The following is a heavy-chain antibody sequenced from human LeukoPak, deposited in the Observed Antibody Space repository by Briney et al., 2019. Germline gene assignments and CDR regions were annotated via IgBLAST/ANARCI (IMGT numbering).Heavy chain of an antibody. CDR1: GFTFSSYW. Sequence: GGSLRLSCAASGFTFSSYWMSWVRQAPGKGLEWVANMKQDGSKQYYVDSVKGRSTISRDNAKNSLYLQMNILRAEDTAVYYCVREGKVGVTSTAFDIWGQGTMVTVSS. D-gene: IGHD1-26*01. CDR2: MKQDGSKQ. V-gene: IGHV3-7*01. CDR3: VREGKVGVTSTAFDI. J-gene: IGHJ3*02.